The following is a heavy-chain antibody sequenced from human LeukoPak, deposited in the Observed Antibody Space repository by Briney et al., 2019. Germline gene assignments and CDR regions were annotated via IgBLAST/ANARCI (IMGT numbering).Heavy chain of an antibody. J-gene: IGHJ5*02. CDR3: AKTSRSIQLWSNNWFDP. CDR1: GFTFSRYA. V-gene: IGHV3-23*01. D-gene: IGHD5-18*01. Sequence: AGSLRLSCAASGFTFSRYAMSWVRQAPGKGLEWVSAISGSGGSTYYADSVKGRFTISRDNSKNTLYLQMNSLRAEDTAVYYCAKTSRSIQLWSNNWFDPWGQGTLVTVSS. CDR2: ISGSGGST.